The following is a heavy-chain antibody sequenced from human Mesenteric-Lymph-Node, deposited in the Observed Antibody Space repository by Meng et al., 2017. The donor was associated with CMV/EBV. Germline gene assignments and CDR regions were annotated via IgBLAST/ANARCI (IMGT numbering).Heavy chain of an antibody. CDR2: IDSDGSST. D-gene: IGHD6-13*01. J-gene: IGHJ4*02. Sequence: GESLKISCAASGFTFSFYWMHWVRQGPGKGLVWVSRIDSDGSSTSYADSVKGRFTISRDNSNNTLYLQMTSLRAEDTALYYCAKDNWGSNWAVGYFDNWGQGTLVTVSS. CDR1: GFTFSFYW. V-gene: IGHV3-74*01. CDR3: AKDNWGSNWAVGYFDN.